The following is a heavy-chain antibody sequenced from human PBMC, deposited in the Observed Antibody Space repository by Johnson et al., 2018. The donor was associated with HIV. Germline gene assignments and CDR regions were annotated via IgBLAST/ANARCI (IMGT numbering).Heavy chain of an antibody. J-gene: IGHJ3*02. CDR1: GFTVSSNY. V-gene: IGHV3-53*01. CDR3: ARDEVAGAFDS. Sequence: VQLVESGGGLVQPGGSLRLSCAASGFTVSSNYMSWVRQAPGKGLEWVSVIYSGGTTYYADSVKGRFTISRDNSNNTLYLQMNSLRAEDPAVDYGARDEVAGAFDSWGQGTMVTISS. CDR2: IYSGGTT.